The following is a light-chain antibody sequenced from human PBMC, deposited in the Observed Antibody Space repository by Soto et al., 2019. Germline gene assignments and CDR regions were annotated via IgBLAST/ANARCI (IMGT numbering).Light chain of an antibody. J-gene: IGLJ3*02. CDR1: SSDVGAYNL. V-gene: IGLV2-23*01. CDR3: CSYAGSRTFV. CDR2: EDS. Sequence: QSVLTQPASVSGSPEQSITISCTGTSSDVGAYNLDSWYQQHPGKAPRLIIYEDSKRPSGISPRFSGSKSDNTASLTISGLRAEDEAHYHCCSYAGSRTFVFGGGTKLTVL.